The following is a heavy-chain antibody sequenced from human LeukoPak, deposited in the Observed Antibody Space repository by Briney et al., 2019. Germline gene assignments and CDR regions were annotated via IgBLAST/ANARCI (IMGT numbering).Heavy chain of an antibody. CDR2: INHGGST. V-gene: IGHV4-34*01. CDR3: ATAAGYWFDP. D-gene: IGHD6-13*01. CDR1: GASFSGYY. J-gene: IGHJ5*02. Sequence: RASETLSLTCAVYGASFSGYYWSWVRQPPGKGLEWLGEINHGGSTNYNPSLKSRVTISVDTSKNQFSLKLSSVTAADTAVYYCATAAGYWFDPWGQGTLVTVSS.